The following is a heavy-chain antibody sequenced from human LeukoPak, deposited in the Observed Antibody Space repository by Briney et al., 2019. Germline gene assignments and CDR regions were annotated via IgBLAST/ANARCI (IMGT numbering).Heavy chain of an antibody. D-gene: IGHD2-21*02. Sequence: PGGSLRLSCAAPGFTVSSNYMSWVRQAPGKGLEWVSVIYSGGSTYYADSVKGRFTISRDNSKNTLYLQMNSLRAEDTAVYYCARREYCGGDCYYFDYWGQGTLVTVSS. CDR3: ARREYCGGDCYYFDY. CDR2: IYSGGST. V-gene: IGHV3-53*01. CDR1: GFTVSSNY. J-gene: IGHJ4*02.